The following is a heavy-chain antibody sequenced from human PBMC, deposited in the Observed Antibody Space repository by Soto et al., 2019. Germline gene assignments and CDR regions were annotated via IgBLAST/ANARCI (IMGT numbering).Heavy chain of an antibody. D-gene: IGHD3-10*02. CDR2: ISSSSSTI. V-gene: IGHV3-48*01. CDR3: ARDNHMFGAFQH. CDR1: GFTFSSYR. J-gene: IGHJ1*01. Sequence: EVQLVESGGGLVQPGGSLRLSCAASGFTFSSYRMNWVRQAPGKGLEWVSYISSSSSTIYYADSVKGRFTISRDNAKNCLYQQMNSLRAEDTAVYYCARDNHMFGAFQHWGQGTLVTVSS.